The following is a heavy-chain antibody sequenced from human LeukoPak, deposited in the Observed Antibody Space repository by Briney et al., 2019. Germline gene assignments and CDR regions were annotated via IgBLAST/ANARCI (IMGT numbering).Heavy chain of an antibody. V-gene: IGHV1-58*01. D-gene: IGHD1-26*01. CDR1: GFTFTSSA. J-gene: IGHJ6*02. Sequence: GASVKVSCKASGFTFTSSAVQWVRQARGQRLEWIGWIVVGSGNTNYAQKFQERVTITRDMSTSTAYMELSSLRSEDTAVYYCAADGRAFYGMDVWGQGTTVTVSS. CDR2: IVVGSGNT. CDR3: AADGRAFYGMDV.